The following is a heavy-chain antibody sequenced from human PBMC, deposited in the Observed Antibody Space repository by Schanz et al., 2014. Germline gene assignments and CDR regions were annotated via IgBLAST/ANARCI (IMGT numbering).Heavy chain of an antibody. V-gene: IGHV4-4*07. CDR3: ARGRVVPAAPEFDY. CDR1: GGSISSYY. CDR2: IYTSGST. D-gene: IGHD2-2*01. Sequence: QVQLQESGPGLVKPSETLSLTCTVSGGSISSYYWSWIRQPAGKGLEWIGRIYTSGSTNYNPSLKSRVTISVDTSKKQFSLNLSSVTAADTAVYYCARGRVVPAAPEFDYWGQGILVTVSS. J-gene: IGHJ4*02.